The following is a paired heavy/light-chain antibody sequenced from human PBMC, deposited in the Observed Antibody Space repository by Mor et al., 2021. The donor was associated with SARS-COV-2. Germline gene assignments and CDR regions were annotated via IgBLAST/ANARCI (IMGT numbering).Heavy chain of an antibody. V-gene: IGHV3-23*01. CDR2: ISDSGYST. CDR3: AKGIVGATWFFDY. D-gene: IGHD1-26*01. CDR1: GFTFSSYA. Sequence: EVQLLESGGGLVQPGGSLRLSCAASGFTFSSYAVTWVRQAPGKGLEWVSAISDSGYSTYYVDSVKGRFTISRDNSKNTLYLQMNSLRAEDTAVYYCAKGIVGATWFFDYWGQGTLVTVSS. J-gene: IGHJ4*02.
Light chain of an antibody. CDR2: DAS. CDR3: QHRRNWPLT. V-gene: IGKV3-11*01. J-gene: IGKJ4*01. CDR1: QSVSYS. Sequence: EIVLTQSPATLSLSPGERATLSCRASQSVSYSLAWYQQKPGQAPRLLIYDASNRATGIPARFSGSGSGTDFALTISSLEPEDFAVYYCQHRRNWPLTFGGGTKVEIK.